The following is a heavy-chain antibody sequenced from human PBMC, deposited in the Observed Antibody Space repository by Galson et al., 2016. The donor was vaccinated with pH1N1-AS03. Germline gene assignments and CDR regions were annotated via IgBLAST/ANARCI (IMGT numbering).Heavy chain of an antibody. D-gene: IGHD1-26*01. Sequence: SVKVSCKASGVSFSTHPITWVRQAPGHGFEWMGGIIPVLGTSTNGKRFQGRVTITADESTTTSYMELSSLRHDDTAVYYCATGNVGAPAAFDMWGQGTLVTVSS. J-gene: IGHJ3*02. CDR3: ATGNVGAPAAFDM. CDR2: IIPVLGTS. V-gene: IGHV1-69*13. CDR1: GVSFSTHP.